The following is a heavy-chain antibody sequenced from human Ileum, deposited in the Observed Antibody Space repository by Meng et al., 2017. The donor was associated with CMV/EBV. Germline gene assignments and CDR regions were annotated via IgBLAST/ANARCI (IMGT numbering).Heavy chain of an antibody. D-gene: IGHD2-21*02. Sequence: GGSLRLSCAASAFTFSNYAMGWVRQAPGKGREWVSVISRGADRAHYADSVKGRFTISRDNAWNTLYLKMNTLRADDTAIYYCAKKKDLGGDKPYFDSWGQGTLVTVSS. J-gene: IGHJ4*02. CDR2: ISRGADRA. V-gene: IGHV3-23*01. CDR3: AKKKDLGGDKPYFDS. CDR1: AFTFSNYA.